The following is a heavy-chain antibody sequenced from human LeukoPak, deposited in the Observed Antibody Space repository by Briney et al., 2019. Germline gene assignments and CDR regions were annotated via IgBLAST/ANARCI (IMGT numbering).Heavy chain of an antibody. CDR3: ARDASKVQLWFVGYYYYMDV. D-gene: IGHD5-18*01. Sequence: SETLSLTCTVSGYSISSGYYWGWIRQPPGKGLEWIGSIYHSGSTYYNPSLKSRVTISVDTSKNQFSLKLSSVTAADTAVYYCARDASKVQLWFVGYYYYMDVWGKGTTVTVSS. V-gene: IGHV4-38-2*02. CDR2: IYHSGST. CDR1: GYSISSGYY. J-gene: IGHJ6*03.